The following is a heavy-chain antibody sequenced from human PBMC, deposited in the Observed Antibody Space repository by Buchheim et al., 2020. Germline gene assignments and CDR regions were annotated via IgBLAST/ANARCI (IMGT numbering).Heavy chain of an antibody. CDR3: ARAMVQGVKYGMDV. CDR1: GFTFTTYS. Sequence: EVQLVESGGGLVQPGGSLRVSCAASGFTFTTYSMSWVRQAPGKGLEWVSYISSSSDDIFYADSVKGRFTISRDNAKNSLYLQMNSLRAEDTAVYYCARAMVQGVKYGMDVWGQGTT. CDR2: ISSSSDDI. D-gene: IGHD3-10*01. J-gene: IGHJ6*02. V-gene: IGHV3-21*01.